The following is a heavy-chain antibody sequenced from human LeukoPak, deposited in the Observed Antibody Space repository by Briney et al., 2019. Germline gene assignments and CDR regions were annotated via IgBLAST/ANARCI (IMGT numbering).Heavy chain of an antibody. Sequence: SVRVSCKASGGTFNTYAISWVRQAPGQGLEWMGGIIPIFRTTHYAQNFQGRVTLTADESSNTAFMELSSLRSEDTAIYYCARELGGYFDYWGQGTPVTVSS. J-gene: IGHJ4*02. CDR1: GGTFNTYA. CDR3: ARELGGYFDY. CDR2: IIPIFRTT. V-gene: IGHV1-69*13. D-gene: IGHD3-16*01.